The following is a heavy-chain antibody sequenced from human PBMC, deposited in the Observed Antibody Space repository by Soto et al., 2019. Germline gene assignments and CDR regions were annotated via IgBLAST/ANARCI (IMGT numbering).Heavy chain of an antibody. J-gene: IGHJ3*02. D-gene: IGHD2-2*01. Sequence: QVQLVESGGGVVQPGRSQRLSCAASGFTFSMYGMHWVRQAPGKGLEWMATVYYDGHNKYYADSVRGRFTISRDNSKNMVYLQMNSLRAEDTADYYCARDPPSTLGSFDIWGRGTMVTVSS. CDR1: GFTFSMYG. V-gene: IGHV3-33*01. CDR2: VYYDGHNK. CDR3: ARDPPSTLGSFDI.